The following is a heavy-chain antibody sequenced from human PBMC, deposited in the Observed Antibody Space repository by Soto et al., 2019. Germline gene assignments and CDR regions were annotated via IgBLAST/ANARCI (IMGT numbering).Heavy chain of an antibody. J-gene: IGHJ4*02. V-gene: IGHV3-30-3*01. CDR1: GFTFSSYA. CDR2: ISYDGSNK. D-gene: IGHD3-16*01. CDR3: ATLSLGSWITFGGVIDY. Sequence: QVQLVESGGGVVQPGRSLRLSCAASGFTFSSYAMHWVRQAPGKGLEGVAVISYDGSNKYYADSVKGRLTISRDNSKNRLYLQMNSLRAEDTAVYYCATLSLGSWITFGGVIDYWGQGTLVTVSS.